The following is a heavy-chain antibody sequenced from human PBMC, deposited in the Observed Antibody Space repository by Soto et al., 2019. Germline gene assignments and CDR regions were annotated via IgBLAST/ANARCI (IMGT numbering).Heavy chain of an antibody. CDR1: GFTFSSYW. V-gene: IGHV3-74*01. CDR2: INSDASTT. CDR3: ARVEYSYGLVDY. D-gene: IGHD5-18*01. Sequence: EVQLEESGGGLVQPGGSLRLSCAASGFTFSSYWMHWVRQGPGKGLVWVSRINSDASTTSYADSVKGRFTITRDNAKNTLYLQTNSLRAEDTAVYYCARVEYSYGLVDYWGQGTLVTVSS. J-gene: IGHJ4*02.